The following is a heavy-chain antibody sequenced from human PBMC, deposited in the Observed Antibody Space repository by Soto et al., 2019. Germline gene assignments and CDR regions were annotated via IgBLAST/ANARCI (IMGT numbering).Heavy chain of an antibody. Sequence: ASVKVSCKASGYTFTGYYMHWVRQAPGQGLEWMGWINPNSGGTNYAQKFQGRVTMTRDTSISTAYMELSRLRSDDTAVYYCARDDSWTQLWHAFDYWGQGTLVTVSS. CDR2: INPNSGGT. V-gene: IGHV1-2*02. CDR3: ARDDSWTQLWHAFDY. J-gene: IGHJ4*02. CDR1: GYTFTGYY. D-gene: IGHD5-18*01.